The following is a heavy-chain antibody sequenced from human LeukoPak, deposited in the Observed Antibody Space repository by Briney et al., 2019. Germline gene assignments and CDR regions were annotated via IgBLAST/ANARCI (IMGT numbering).Heavy chain of an antibody. CDR2: IYTSGST. V-gene: IGHV4-61*02. CDR1: GGSISSGSYY. J-gene: IGHJ6*03. CDR3: ARGESSGWYGPGYYYYYYMDV. Sequence: SETLSLTCTVSGGSISSGSYYWSWIRQPAGKGLEWIGRIYTSGSTNYNPSLKSRVTISVDTSKNQFSLKLSSVTAADTAVYYCARGESSGWYGPGYYYYYYMDVWGKGTTVTVSS. D-gene: IGHD6-19*01.